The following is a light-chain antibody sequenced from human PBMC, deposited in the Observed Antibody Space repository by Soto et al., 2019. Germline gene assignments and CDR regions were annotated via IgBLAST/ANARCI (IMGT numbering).Light chain of an antibody. V-gene: IGLV1-44*01. CDR1: SSNIGPNA. J-gene: IGLJ1*01. CDR3: AAWDDSLNGLV. Sequence: QSVLTQPPSASGTAVQKVTISCSGSSSNIGPNAVNWYQQLPGTAPKLLLYNNNQRPSGVSDRFSGSKSGTSASLAISGLQSDDEADYHCAAWDDSLNGLVFGTGTKATV. CDR2: NNN.